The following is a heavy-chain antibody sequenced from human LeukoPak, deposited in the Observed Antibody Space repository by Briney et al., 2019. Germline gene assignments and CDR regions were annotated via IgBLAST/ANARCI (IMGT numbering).Heavy chain of an antibody. Sequence: PSETLSLTCTVSGGSISSYYWSWIRQPPGKGLEWIGYIYYSGSTNYNPSLKSRVTISVDTSKNQFSLKLSSVTAADTAVYYCARGKYYYDSNSSYRYFDPWGQGTLVTVSS. D-gene: IGHD3-22*01. CDR2: IYYSGST. CDR3: ARGKYYYDSNSSYRYFDP. J-gene: IGHJ5*02. CDR1: GGSISSYY. V-gene: IGHV4-59*01.